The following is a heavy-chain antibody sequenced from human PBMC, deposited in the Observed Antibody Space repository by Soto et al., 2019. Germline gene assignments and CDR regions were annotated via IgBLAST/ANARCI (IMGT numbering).Heavy chain of an antibody. V-gene: IGHV3-23*01. J-gene: IGHJ4*02. CDR2: ISGSGGST. CDR1: GFTFSSYA. D-gene: IGHD3-10*01. Sequence: EVQLLESGGGLVQPGGSLRLSCAASGFTFSSYAMSWVRQAPGKGLEWVSAISGSGGSTYYADSVQGRFTISRDNSKNTLYLQMNSLRAEVTAVYYCAKAGGSGSYSPLDYWGQGTLVTVSS. CDR3: AKAGGSGSYSPLDY.